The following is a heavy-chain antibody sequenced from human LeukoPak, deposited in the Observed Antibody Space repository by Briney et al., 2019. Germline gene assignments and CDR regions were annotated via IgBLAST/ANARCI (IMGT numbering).Heavy chain of an antibody. CDR3: AKVSGSGWYEFGQCYFDY. Sequence: GGPLRLSCAASGFTFSSYAMSWVRQAPGKGLEWVSAISGSGGSTYYADSVKGRFTISRDNSKNTLYLQMNSLRAEDTAVYYCAKVSGSGWYEFGQCYFDYWGQGTLVTVSS. D-gene: IGHD6-19*01. J-gene: IGHJ4*02. V-gene: IGHV3-23*01. CDR1: GFTFSSYA. CDR2: ISGSGGST.